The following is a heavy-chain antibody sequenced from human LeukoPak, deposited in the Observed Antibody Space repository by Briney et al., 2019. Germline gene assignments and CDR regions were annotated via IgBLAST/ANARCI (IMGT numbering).Heavy chain of an antibody. J-gene: IGHJ2*01. Sequence: PSETLSLTCTVSGGSITTSSYYWGWIRQPPGKGLEWIGIIYYSGSTYYNPSLKCRVTISVDTSKNQFSLKLSSVTAADTAVYYCARAFRARYFDLWGRGTLVTVSS. CDR3: ARAFRARYFDL. CDR2: IYYSGST. D-gene: IGHD2/OR15-2a*01. V-gene: IGHV4-39*01. CDR1: GGSITTSSYY.